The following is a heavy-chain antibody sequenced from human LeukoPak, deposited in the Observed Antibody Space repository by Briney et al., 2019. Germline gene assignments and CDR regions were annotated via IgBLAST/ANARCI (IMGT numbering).Heavy chain of an antibody. CDR2: IWRDGNNK. J-gene: IGHJ4*02. CDR1: GFNFNDYG. D-gene: IGHD5-18*01. CDR3: ARDGAYSYTY. V-gene: IGHV3-33*01. Sequence: PGRSLRLSCAASGFNFNDYGMHWVRQAPGKGLEWVAIIWRDGNNKYYADSVRGRFTISRDNSKNTLYLEMNSLRAEDTAVYYCARDGAYSYTYWGQGTLVIVSS.